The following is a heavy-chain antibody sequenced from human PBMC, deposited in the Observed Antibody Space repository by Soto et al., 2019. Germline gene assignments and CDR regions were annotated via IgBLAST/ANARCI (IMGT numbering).Heavy chain of an antibody. D-gene: IGHD6-6*01. J-gene: IGHJ3*01. V-gene: IGHV1-18*04. CDR1: GYTFTSYV. CDR3: ARGEGTAARHDAYAL. Sequence: QVQLVQSGAEVKKPGASVKVSCKASGYTFTSYVVTWVRQAPEQGLEWMGWISTSTGNTNYAQKLQGRVTITTDTSASPAYMELRSLRSDDTAVYFCARGEGTAARHDAYALWGQGTMVAASS. CDR2: ISTSTGNT.